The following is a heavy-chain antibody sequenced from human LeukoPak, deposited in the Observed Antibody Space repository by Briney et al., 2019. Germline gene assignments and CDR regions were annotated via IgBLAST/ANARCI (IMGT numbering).Heavy chain of an antibody. V-gene: IGHV3-30*02. J-gene: IGHJ4*02. CDR1: GFIFSNYG. D-gene: IGHD4-17*01. Sequence: GGSLRLSCTTSGFIFSNYGMHWVHQAPGKGLEWVAFIRHDGSNKYYADSVKGRCTISRDNSKKTVYLQMNSLRAEDTAVYYCATPPTVTRNYWGQGTLVTVSS. CDR3: ATPPTVTRNY. CDR2: IRHDGSNK.